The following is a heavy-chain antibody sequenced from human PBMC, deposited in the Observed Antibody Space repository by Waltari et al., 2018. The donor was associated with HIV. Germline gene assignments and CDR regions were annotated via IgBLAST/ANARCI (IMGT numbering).Heavy chain of an antibody. D-gene: IGHD3-3*01. CDR2: INAYNGNT. V-gene: IGHV1-18*01. J-gene: IGHJ6*02. Sequence: QVQLVQSGAEVKKPGASVKVSCKASGYTFTSYGISWVRQAPGQGLEWMGWINAYNGNTNDAQKFQGRVTMTTDTSTRTAYMELRSLRSDDTAVYYCARWTREIFGVVISYYYYGMDVWGQGTTVTVSS. CDR1: GYTFTSYG. CDR3: ARWTREIFGVVISYYYYGMDV.